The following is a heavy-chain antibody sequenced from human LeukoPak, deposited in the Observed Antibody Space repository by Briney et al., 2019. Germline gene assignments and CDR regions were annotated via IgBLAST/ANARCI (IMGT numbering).Heavy chain of an antibody. D-gene: IGHD5-24*01. CDR3: TTDYLEMATTTGPFDY. CDR2: IKSKTDGGTT. Sequence: GGSLRLSCAASGFTFSNAWMSWVRQAPGKGLEWVGRIKSKTDGGTTDYAAPVKGRFTISRDDPKNTLYLQMNSLKTEDTAVYYCTTDYLEMATTTGPFDYGGQGTLVTVSS. CDR1: GFTFSNAW. V-gene: IGHV3-15*01. J-gene: IGHJ4*02.